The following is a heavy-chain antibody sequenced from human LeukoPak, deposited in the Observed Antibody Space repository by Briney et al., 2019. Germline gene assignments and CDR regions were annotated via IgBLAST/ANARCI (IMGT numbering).Heavy chain of an antibody. CDR1: EFTFGDFA. CDR2: ISSSSSTI. Sequence: PGGSLRLSCTASEFTFGDFAISWVRQAPGKGLEWVSYISSSSSTIYYADSVKGRFTISRDNAKNSLYLQMNSLRAEDTAVYYCARDNLTVTTFYYYYYMDVWGKGTTVTVSS. CDR3: ARDNLTVTTFYYYYYMDV. V-gene: IGHV3-48*01. D-gene: IGHD4-17*01. J-gene: IGHJ6*03.